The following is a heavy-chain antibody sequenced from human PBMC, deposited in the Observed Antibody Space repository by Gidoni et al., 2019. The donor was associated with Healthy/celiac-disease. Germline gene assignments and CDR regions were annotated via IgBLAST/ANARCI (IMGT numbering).Heavy chain of an antibody. V-gene: IGHV4-39*07. CDR3: ARGTLGLKLGYCISTSCYIVNWFDP. CDR2: IYYSGST. CDR1: GGSISSSSYY. D-gene: IGHD2-2*02. J-gene: IGHJ5*02. Sequence: QLQLQESGPGLVKPSETLSLTCPVSGGSISSSSYYWGWIRQPPGKGLEWIGSIYYSGSTYYNPSLKSRVTISVDTSKNQFSLKLSSVTAADTAVYYCARGTLGLKLGYCISTSCYIVNWFDPWGQGTLVTVSS.